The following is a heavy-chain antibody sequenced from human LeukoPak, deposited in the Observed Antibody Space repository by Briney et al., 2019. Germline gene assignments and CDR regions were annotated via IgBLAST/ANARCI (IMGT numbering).Heavy chain of an antibody. CDR3: ARGSYGAFRYGDLDY. V-gene: IGHV3-7*01. D-gene: IGHD4-17*01. Sequence: PGRSLRLSCAASGFIFSDYWMTWVRQAPGKGLEWVANIKQDGSEEYYVDSVKGRFTISRDNAKNSLYLQMNSLRAEDTAVYYCARGSYGAFRYGDLDYWGQGTLVTVSS. CDR2: IKQDGSEE. J-gene: IGHJ4*02. CDR1: GFIFSDYW.